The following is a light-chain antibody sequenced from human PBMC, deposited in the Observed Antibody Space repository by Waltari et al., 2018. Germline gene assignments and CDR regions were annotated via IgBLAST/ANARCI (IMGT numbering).Light chain of an antibody. V-gene: IGKV3-11*01. CDR1: QSVSSY. CDR2: DAS. Sequence: EIVLTQSPATLSLSPGESATLSCRASQSVSSYLSWYQQKPGQAPRLLMYDASKRATGIPARFSGSGSGTDFTLTISSLESEDFAVYYCQQRAHWLTCGGGTKVETK. CDR3: QQRAHWLT. J-gene: IGKJ4*01.